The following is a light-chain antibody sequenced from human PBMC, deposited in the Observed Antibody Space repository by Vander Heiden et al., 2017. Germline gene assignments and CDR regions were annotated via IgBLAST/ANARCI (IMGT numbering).Light chain of an antibody. CDR1: KLGDKY. CDR2: QDS. Sequence: SYELTQPPSVSVSPGQTASITCSGDKLGDKYACWYQQKPGQSPVLVIYQDSKRPSGIPERFSGSNSGNTATLTIRGTQTMDEGDYYCQAWDSSTPHVVFGGGTKLTVL. CDR3: QAWDSSTPHVV. V-gene: IGLV3-1*01. J-gene: IGLJ2*01.